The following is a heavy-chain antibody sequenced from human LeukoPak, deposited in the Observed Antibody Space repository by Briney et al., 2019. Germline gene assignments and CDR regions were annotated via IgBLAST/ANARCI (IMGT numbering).Heavy chain of an antibody. D-gene: IGHD3-10*01. CDR2: FDPEDGET. Sequence: GASVTVSCKVSGYTLTELSMHWVRQAPGKGLEWMGGFDPEDGETIYAQKFQGRVTMTEDTSTDTAYMELSSLRSEDTAVYYCATGYYGSGSINYGMDVWGQGTTVTVSS. J-gene: IGHJ6*02. CDR1: GYTLTELS. V-gene: IGHV1-24*01. CDR3: ATGYYGSGSINYGMDV.